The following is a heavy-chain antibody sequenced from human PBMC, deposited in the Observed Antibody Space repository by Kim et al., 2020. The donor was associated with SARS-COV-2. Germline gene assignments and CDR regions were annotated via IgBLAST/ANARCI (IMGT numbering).Heavy chain of an antibody. CDR3: AGVSSWFGY. CDR2: NAGNVNT. D-gene: IGHD6-13*01. J-gene: IGHJ4*02. Sequence: NAGNVNTKCSRNFPGRVTITRDTSASTAYMELSSLSSEDTAVYYCAGVSSWFGYWGQGTLVTVSS. V-gene: IGHV1-3*01.